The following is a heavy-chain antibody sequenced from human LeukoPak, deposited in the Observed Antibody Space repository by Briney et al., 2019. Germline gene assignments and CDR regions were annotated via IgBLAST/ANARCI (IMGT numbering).Heavy chain of an antibody. V-gene: IGHV3-30*18. CDR3: AKDRGARVRSIDY. J-gene: IGHJ4*02. D-gene: IGHD4-17*01. Sequence: GRSLRLSCAASGFTFSSHGMHWVRQAPGKGLEWVAVISYDGSNKYYADSVKGRFTISRDNSKNTLYLQMNSLRAEDTAVYYCAKDRGARVRSIDYWGQGTLVTVSS. CDR1: GFTFSSHG. CDR2: ISYDGSNK.